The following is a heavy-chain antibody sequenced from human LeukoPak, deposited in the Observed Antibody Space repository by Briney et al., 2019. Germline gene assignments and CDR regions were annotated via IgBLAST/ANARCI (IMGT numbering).Heavy chain of an antibody. CDR1: GFTFSTYW. J-gene: IGHJ4*02. Sequence: PGGSLRLSCAASGFTFSTYWMHWVHQAPGKGLVWVSHINSDGSSTSYADSVKGRFTISRDNAKNTLYLQMNSLRDEDTAVYYCARDTPQLGIDYWGQGTLVTVSS. D-gene: IGHD7-27*01. CDR3: ARDTPQLGIDY. V-gene: IGHV3-74*01. CDR2: INSDGSST.